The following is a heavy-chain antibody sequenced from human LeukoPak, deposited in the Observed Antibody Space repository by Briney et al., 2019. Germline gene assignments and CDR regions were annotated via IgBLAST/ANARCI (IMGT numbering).Heavy chain of an antibody. CDR1: GFTFDDYG. CDR3: ARDSSSLEIDY. D-gene: IGHD6-13*01. Sequence: GGSLRLSCAASGFTFDDYGLSWVRQAPGKGLEWVSGINWNGGSTGYADSVKGRFTISRDNAKNSLYLQMNSLRAEDTALYYCARDSSSLEIDYWGQGTLVTVSS. J-gene: IGHJ4*02. V-gene: IGHV3-20*04. CDR2: INWNGGST.